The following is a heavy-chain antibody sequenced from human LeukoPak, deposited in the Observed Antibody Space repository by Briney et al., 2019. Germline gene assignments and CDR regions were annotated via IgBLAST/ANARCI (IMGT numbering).Heavy chain of an antibody. D-gene: IGHD3-22*01. Sequence: GGSLRLSCAASGFTVSSNYMSWVRQAPGKGREWVSVTYSGGSTYYADSVKGRFTISRHNSKNTLYLQMNSLRAEDTAVYYCASPNFFRSSGYYYDAFDIWGQGTMVTVSS. CDR1: GFTVSSNY. J-gene: IGHJ3*02. V-gene: IGHV3-53*04. CDR3: ASPNFFRSSGYYYDAFDI. CDR2: TYSGGST.